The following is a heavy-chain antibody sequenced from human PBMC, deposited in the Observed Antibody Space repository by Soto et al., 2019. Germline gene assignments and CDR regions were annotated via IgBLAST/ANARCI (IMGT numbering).Heavy chain of an antibody. CDR1: GGAISSYY. J-gene: IGHJ3*02. Sequence: PSETLSLTCTVSGGAISSYYWSWIRQPPGKGLEWIGYIYYSGSTNYNPSLKSRVTISVDTSKNQFSLKLSSVTAADTAVYYCARGLVLRYFDWLRGDAFDIWGQGTMVTVSS. CDR2: IYYSGST. CDR3: ARGLVLRYFDWLRGDAFDI. D-gene: IGHD3-9*01. V-gene: IGHV4-59*01.